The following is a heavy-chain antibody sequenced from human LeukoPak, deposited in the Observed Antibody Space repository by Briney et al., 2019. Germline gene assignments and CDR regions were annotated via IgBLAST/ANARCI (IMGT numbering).Heavy chain of an antibody. Sequence: GGSLRLSCAASGLTFSTYAMSWVRQAPGKGLEWVSTISGSSSSTYYADSVKGRFTISRDNSKNTLYLQMSGLRAEDTAIYYCAKPPGGAAADPFDYWGQGTLVTVSS. CDR3: AKPPGGAAADPFDY. V-gene: IGHV3-23*01. CDR2: ISGSSSST. J-gene: IGHJ4*02. CDR1: GLTFSTYA. D-gene: IGHD6-13*01.